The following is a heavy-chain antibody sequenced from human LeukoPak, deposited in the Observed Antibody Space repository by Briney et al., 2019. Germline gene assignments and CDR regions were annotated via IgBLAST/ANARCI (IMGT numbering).Heavy chain of an antibody. CDR3: ARVLHSYDSSGPTGY. V-gene: IGHV3-11*01. Sequence: GGSLRLSCAASGFTFSDYYMSWLRQAPGKGLEGVSYISSSGSTIYYADSVKGRFTISRDNAKNSLYLQMNSLRAEDTAVYYCARVLHSYDSSGPTGYWGQGTLVTVSS. J-gene: IGHJ4*02. D-gene: IGHD3-22*01. CDR1: GFTFSDYY. CDR2: ISSSGSTI.